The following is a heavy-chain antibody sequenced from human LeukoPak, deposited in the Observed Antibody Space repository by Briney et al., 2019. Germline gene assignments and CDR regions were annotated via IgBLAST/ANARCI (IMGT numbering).Heavy chain of an antibody. CDR3: IPEGMSGSSPYGFDF. CDR1: GFAVSGNF. CDR2: IDGAVNT. J-gene: IGHJ3*01. Sequence: GGSLRLSCAASGFAVSGNFMSWVRQAPGKGLEWVSFIDGAVNTYYADSVKDRFTISRDNAKKSLYLQMNSLRPEDTALYYCIPEGMSGSSPYGFDFWGQGTMVTVSS. V-gene: IGHV3-53*05. D-gene: IGHD1-26*01.